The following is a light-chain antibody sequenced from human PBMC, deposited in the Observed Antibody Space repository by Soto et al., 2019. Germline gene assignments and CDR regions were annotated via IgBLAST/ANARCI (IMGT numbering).Light chain of an antibody. CDR1: SSDVGGYNY. V-gene: IGLV2-14*01. CDR3: SSYTNRSTLDYV. Sequence: SALTQPASVSGSPGQSITISCTGTSSDVGGYNYVSWYQQHPGKAPKLMIYEVSNRPSGVSNRFSGSKSGNTASLTISGLQAEDEADYYCSSYTNRSTLDYVFGSGTKVTVL. J-gene: IGLJ1*01. CDR2: EVS.